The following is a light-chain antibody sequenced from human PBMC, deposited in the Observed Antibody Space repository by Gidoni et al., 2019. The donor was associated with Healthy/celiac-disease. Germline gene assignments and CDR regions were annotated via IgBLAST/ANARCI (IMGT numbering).Light chain of an antibody. Sequence: DIQLTQSPSSLSASVGDRVTIPCRASKSISSYLNWYQQKPGKAPKLLIYAESSLQSGVPSRFSGSGSGTDFTITISSMQHEDYATYYCQQSYSTPRAFGQGTKLEIK. CDR1: KSISSY. J-gene: IGKJ2*01. CDR2: AES. CDR3: QQSYSTPRA. V-gene: IGKV1-39*01.